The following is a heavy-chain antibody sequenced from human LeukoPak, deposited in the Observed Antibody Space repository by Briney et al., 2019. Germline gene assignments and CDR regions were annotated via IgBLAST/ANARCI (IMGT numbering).Heavy chain of an antibody. Sequence: PGGSLRLSCAASGFTFSGYWMHWVRQAPGKGLVWVSRINSDGSSTSYADSVKGRFTISRDNAKNTLYLQMNSLRAEDTAVYYCASSNVGWELRPFSSGSASAPTIFYW. D-gene: IGHD1-26*01. CDR2: INSDGSST. J-gene: IGHJ2*01. CDR1: GFTFSGYW. V-gene: IGHV3-74*01. CDR3: ASSNVGWELRPFSSGSASAPTIFYW.